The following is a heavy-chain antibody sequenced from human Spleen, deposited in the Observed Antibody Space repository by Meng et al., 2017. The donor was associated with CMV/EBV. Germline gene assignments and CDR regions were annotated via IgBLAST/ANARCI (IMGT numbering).Heavy chain of an antibody. CDR1: RFTFSGST. V-gene: IGHV3-73*01. D-gene: IGHD3-16*01. CDR3: SRRWEGLGNHYFD. CDR2: IKSKANNYAT. J-gene: IGHJ4*02. Sequence: GESLKISCAASRFTFSGSTMHWVRQASGKGLEWIGRIKSKANNYATAYGASVKGRFTISRDDSKNTAYLQMNGLKTEDTAVYYCSRRWEGLGNHYFDWGQGTLVTVSS.